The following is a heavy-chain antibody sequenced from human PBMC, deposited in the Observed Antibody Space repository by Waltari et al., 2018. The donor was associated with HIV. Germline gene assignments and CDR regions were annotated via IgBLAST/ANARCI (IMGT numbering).Heavy chain of an antibody. J-gene: IGHJ6*02. CDR3: VRPKVGLTDYNYYYGLDV. CDR1: AFSLRNFA. V-gene: IGHV3-30-3*02. D-gene: IGHD1-26*01. CDR2: ISVDGALN. Sequence: QEQLVETGGGAVQPGGSLRLSCAASAFSLRNFAMPWVRQAPGKGLEWGATISVDGALNHHAESVAGRFTVSRDNSKDMVFLQMSSLKPEDTAVYYCVRPKVGLTDYNYYYGLDVWGQGTTVTVSS.